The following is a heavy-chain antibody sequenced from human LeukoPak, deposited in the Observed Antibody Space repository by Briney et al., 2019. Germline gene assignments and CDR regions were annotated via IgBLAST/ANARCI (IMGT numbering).Heavy chain of an antibody. V-gene: IGHV1-18*01. Sequence: ASVKVSCKASGYTFTSYGISWVRQAPGQGLEWMGWISAYNGNTNYAQKFQGRVTMTTDTSTSTAYMELRSLRSDDTAVYYCARGWHYDSSGYSDYWGQGTLVTVSS. CDR1: GYTFTSYG. J-gene: IGHJ4*02. CDR3: ARGWHYDSSGYSDY. D-gene: IGHD3-22*01. CDR2: ISAYNGNT.